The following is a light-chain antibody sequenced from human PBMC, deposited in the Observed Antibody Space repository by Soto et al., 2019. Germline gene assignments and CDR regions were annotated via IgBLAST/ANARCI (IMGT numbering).Light chain of an antibody. CDR1: SSDVGGYKY. Sequence: QSALTQPPSASGSPGQSVTISCTGTSSDVGGYKYVSWYQQHPGKAPKLMIFEVNKRPSGVPDRFSGSKSGNTASLTVSGLQAEDEADYYCSSYTSSSTLVFGGGTKVTVL. V-gene: IGLV2-8*01. CDR2: EVN. CDR3: SSYTSSSTLV. J-gene: IGLJ2*01.